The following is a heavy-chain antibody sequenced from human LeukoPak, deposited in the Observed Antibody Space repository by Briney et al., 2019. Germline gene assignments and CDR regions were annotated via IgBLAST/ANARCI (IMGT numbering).Heavy chain of an antibody. D-gene: IGHD5-24*01. Sequence: PGGSLRLSCAASGFTFSSYSMNRVRQAPGKGLEWVSAISGSGGSTYYADSVKGRFTISRDNSKNTLYLQMNSLRAEDTAVYYCAKRGSVEMARPFDLWGRGTLVTVSS. CDR2: ISGSGGST. V-gene: IGHV3-23*01. CDR1: GFTFSSYS. CDR3: AKRGSVEMARPFDL. J-gene: IGHJ2*01.